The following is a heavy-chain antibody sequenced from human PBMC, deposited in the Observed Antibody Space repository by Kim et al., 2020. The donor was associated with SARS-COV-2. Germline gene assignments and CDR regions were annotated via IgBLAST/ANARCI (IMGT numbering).Heavy chain of an antibody. CDR2: ITVSGGSR. CDR1: GFTFREYA. J-gene: IGHJ4*02. V-gene: IGHV3-23*01. D-gene: IGHD3-10*01. CDR3: AKLRGGAVTNTQGGYFDY. Sequence: GGSLRLSCAASGFTFREYAMSWVRQAPGKGLEWVSSITVSGGSRFYADSVKGRFTISRDNSNNVLSLQVNSLRAEDTAVYYCAKLRGGAVTNTQGGYFDYWGQGTLVTVSS.